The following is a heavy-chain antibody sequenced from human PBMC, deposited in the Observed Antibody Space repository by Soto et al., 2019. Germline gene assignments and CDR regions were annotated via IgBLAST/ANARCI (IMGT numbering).Heavy chain of an antibody. CDR3: ARAIKVNWNPDH. CDR2: INPSSGGI. D-gene: IGHD1-20*01. V-gene: IGHV1-46*01. J-gene: IGHJ4*02. CDR1: GYLFTSYY. Sequence: QVQLEQSGAEVKKPGASVKVSCKASGYLFTSYYMHWVRQAPGQVPEWMGIINPSSGGISYAQKFQGRVTMTRDTSASTVYMELSSLRSEDTAVYYCARAIKVNWNPDHWGQGTLVTVSS.